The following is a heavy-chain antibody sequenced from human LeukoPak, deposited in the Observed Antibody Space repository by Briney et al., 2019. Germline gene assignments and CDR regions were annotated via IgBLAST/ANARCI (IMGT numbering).Heavy chain of an antibody. Sequence: SETLSLTCAVYGGSIRGYYWSRIRQPPGKGLEWIGEINHSGSTNYNPSLKSRVTISVDTSKNQFSLKLSSVTAADTAVYYCARVSGVIMGWFDPWGQGTLVTVSS. CDR2: INHSGST. V-gene: IGHV4-34*01. CDR1: GGSIRGYY. D-gene: IGHD3-10*01. CDR3: ARVSGVIMGWFDP. J-gene: IGHJ5*02.